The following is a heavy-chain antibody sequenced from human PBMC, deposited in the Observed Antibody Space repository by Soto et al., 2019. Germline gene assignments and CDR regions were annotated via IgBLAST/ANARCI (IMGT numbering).Heavy chain of an antibody. CDR1: GDSVSSNSAG. CDR2: TYYRSKWYN. V-gene: IGHV6-1*01. D-gene: IGHD1-20*01. CDR3: ARTDITPRPNWFDP. J-gene: IGHJ5*02. Sequence: PSQTLSLTCAISGDSVSSNSAGWNWIRQSPSRGLQWLGRTYYRSKWYNDYAVSVKSRITINPDTSKSQFSLQLNSVTPEDTAVYYCARTDITPRPNWFDPWGQGTLVTVSS.